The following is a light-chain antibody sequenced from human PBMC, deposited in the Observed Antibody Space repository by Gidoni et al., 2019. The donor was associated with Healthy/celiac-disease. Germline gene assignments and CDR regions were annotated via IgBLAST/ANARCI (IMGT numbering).Light chain of an antibody. V-gene: IGKV3-11*01. Sequence: DIVLTQSPATLSLSPGERATLSCRASQSVSSYLAWYQQKPGQAPRLLIYDASNRDTGIPARFSGSGYGTDFTLTISSLEPEDFAVYYCKQRSNWPRGSSFGQGTKLEIK. CDR2: DAS. CDR3: KQRSNWPRGSS. CDR1: QSVSSY. J-gene: IGKJ2*04.